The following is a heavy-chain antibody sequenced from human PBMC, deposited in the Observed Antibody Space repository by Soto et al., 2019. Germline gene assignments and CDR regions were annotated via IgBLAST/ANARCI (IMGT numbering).Heavy chain of an antibody. J-gene: IGHJ5*02. V-gene: IGHV2-5*02. CDR3: AHIPNYYQYDWFDP. Sequence: QITLKESGPPLVKPTQTLTLTCTFSGFSLITRGVGVGWIRQPPVKALECLALIYWDDDKRYSPSLQSRLSITKDTSKNQVVLTMTNVDPVDTATYYCAHIPNYYQYDWFDPWGQGTLVSVSS. D-gene: IGHD3-16*01. CDR1: GFSLITRGVG. CDR2: IYWDDDK.